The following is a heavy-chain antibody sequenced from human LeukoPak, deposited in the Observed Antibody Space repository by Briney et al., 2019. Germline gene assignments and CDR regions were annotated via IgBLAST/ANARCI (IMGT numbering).Heavy chain of an antibody. CDR3: AREVLRSFDS. CDR1: GFTFSSYG. Sequence: PGGSLRLSCAASGFTFSSYGMHWVRQAPGKGLEWVAFIRYDGSNKYYADSVKGRFTISRDNSKNTVYLQMNSLRAEDTAVYWCAREVLRSFDSWGQGIRVTVST. J-gene: IGHJ4*02. CDR2: IRYDGSNK. V-gene: IGHV3-30*02.